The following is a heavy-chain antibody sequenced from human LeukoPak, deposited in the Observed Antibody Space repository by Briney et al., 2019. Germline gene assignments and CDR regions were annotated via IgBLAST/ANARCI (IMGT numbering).Heavy chain of an antibody. Sequence: PSETLSLTCTVSGGSISSSSYYWGWIRQPPGKGLEWIGSIYYSGSTYYNPSLKSRVTISVDTSKNQFSLKLSSVTAADTAVYYCARVRQQFGELLRERRYLGWFDPWGQGTLVTVSS. V-gene: IGHV4-39*07. CDR1: GGSISSSSYY. CDR2: IYYSGST. J-gene: IGHJ5*02. CDR3: ARVRQQFGELLRERRYLGWFDP. D-gene: IGHD3-10*01.